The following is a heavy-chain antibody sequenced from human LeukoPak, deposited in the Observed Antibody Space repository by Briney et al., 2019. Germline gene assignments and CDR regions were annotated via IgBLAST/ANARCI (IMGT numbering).Heavy chain of an antibody. CDR3: AKIAIDIVVVPAATDY. D-gene: IGHD2-2*01. V-gene: IGHV3-23*01. CDR2: ISGSGGST. J-gene: IGHJ4*02. Sequence: PGGSLRLSCAASGFTFSSYAVSWVRQAPGKGLEWVSAISGSGGSTYYADSVKGRFTISRDNSKNTLYLQMNSLRAEDTAVYYCAKIAIDIVVVPAATDYWGQGTLVTVSS. CDR1: GFTFSSYA.